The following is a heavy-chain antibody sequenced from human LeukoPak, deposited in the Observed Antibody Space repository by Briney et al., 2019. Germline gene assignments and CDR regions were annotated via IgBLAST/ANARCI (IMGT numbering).Heavy chain of an antibody. CDR2: INHSGST. CDR3: ARIDYRDYYYGMDV. CDR1: GGSFSGYY. V-gene: IGHV4-34*01. J-gene: IGHJ6*02. Sequence: PSETLSLTCAVYGGSFSGYYWSWIRQPPGKGLEWIGEINHSGSTNYNPSLKSRVTISVDTSKNQFSLKLSSVTAADTAVYYCARIDYRDYYYGMDVWGRGTTVTVSS. D-gene: IGHD4-11*01.